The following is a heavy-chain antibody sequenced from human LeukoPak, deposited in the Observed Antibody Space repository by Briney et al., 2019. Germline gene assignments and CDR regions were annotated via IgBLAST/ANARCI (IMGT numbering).Heavy chain of an antibody. CDR1: EFSVGSNY. Sequence: PGGSLRLSCAASEFSVGSNYMTWVRQAPGKGLEWVSLIYSGGSTYYADSVKGRFTISRDNSKDTLYLQMNSLRAEDTAVYYCARGGAARPDYWGQGTLVTVPS. CDR2: IYSGGST. CDR3: ARGGAARPDY. D-gene: IGHD6-6*01. J-gene: IGHJ4*02. V-gene: IGHV3-66*01.